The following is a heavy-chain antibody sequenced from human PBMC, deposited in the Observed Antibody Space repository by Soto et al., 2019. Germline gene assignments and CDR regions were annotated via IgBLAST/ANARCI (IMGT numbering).Heavy chain of an antibody. CDR3: VKDYSHGRFPDY. CDR1: GFNLKDYG. CDR2: STYVGGTP. J-gene: IGHJ4*02. D-gene: IGHD1-26*01. Sequence: EVDLVESGGGLVQPGGSLRLSCSASGFNLKDYGMHWVRQAPGKGLEQVAASTYVGGTPYYAQSVKGRFIVSRDNSKNTLYLQMGSLRPEDTGTYFCVKDYSHGRFPDYWGQGTLVTVSS. V-gene: IGHV3-64D*06.